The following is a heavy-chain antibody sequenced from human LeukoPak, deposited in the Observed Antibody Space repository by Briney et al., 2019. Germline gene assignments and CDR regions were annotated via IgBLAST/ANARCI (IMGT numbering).Heavy chain of an antibody. CDR1: GYSLSTNM. CDR2: ILPGGKES. V-gene: IGHV3-7*01. J-gene: IGHJ4*02. Sequence: GGSLRLSCVVSGYSLSTNMMTWVRQAPGKGLEWVATILPGGKESYRVESVKGRFTVSRDNAKNSLFLQMTSLRADDTAVYYCMSAHGYWGQGTLVTVSS. CDR3: MSAHGY.